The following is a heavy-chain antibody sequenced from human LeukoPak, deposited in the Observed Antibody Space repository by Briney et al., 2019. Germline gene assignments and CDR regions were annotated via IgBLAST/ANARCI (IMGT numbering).Heavy chain of an antibody. CDR2: IRYDGSNK. V-gene: IGHV3-30*02. CDR3: AKVRVYDSSGDDYYFDY. CDR1: GFTSSSYG. D-gene: IGHD3-22*01. Sequence: GGSLRLSCAASGFTSSSYGMHWVRRAPGKGLEWVAFIRYDGSNKYYADSVKGRFTISRDDSKNTLYLQMNSLRAEETAVYYCAKVRVYDSSGDDYYFDYWGQGTLVTVSS. J-gene: IGHJ4*02.